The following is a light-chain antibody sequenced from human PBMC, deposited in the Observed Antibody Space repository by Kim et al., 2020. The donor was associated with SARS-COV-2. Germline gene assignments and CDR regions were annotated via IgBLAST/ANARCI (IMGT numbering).Light chain of an antibody. CDR3: SSYTSSSTLV. V-gene: IGLV2-14*03. Sequence: GQSITISCTGTHSDVGGYNYVSWYQQHPGEAPNLMIYDVTNRPSGVSNRFSGSKSGNTASLTISGLQAEDEADYYCSSYTSSSTLVFGGGTQLTVL. CDR2: DVT. CDR1: HSDVGGYNY. J-gene: IGLJ3*02.